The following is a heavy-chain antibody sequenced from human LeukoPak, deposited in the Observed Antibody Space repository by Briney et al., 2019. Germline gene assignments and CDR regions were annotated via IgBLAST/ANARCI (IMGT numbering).Heavy chain of an antibody. CDR3: ARATVVTHPPKNWFDP. V-gene: IGHV4-61*02. CDR2: IYTSGST. J-gene: IGHJ5*02. CDR1: GGSISSGSYY. Sequence: PSQTLSLTCTVSGGSISSGSYYWSWIRQPAGKGLEWIGRIYTSGSTNYNPSLKSRVTISVDTSKNQFSLKLSSVTAADTAVYYCARATVVTHPPKNWFDPWGQGTLVTVSS. D-gene: IGHD4-23*01.